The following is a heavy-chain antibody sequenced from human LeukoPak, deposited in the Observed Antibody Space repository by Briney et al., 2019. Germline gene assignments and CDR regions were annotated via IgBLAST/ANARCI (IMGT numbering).Heavy chain of an antibody. V-gene: IGHV3-7*01. CDR3: AGGIWGYYYYYYMDV. D-gene: IGHD7-27*01. J-gene: IGHJ6*03. CDR2: IKQDGSEK. CDR1: GFTFSSYW. Sequence: GGSLRLSCAASGFTFSSYWMSRVRQAPGKGLEWVANIKQDGSEKYYVDSVKGRFTISRDNAKNSLYLQMNSLRAEDTAVYYCAGGIWGYYYYYYMDVWGKGTTVTVSS.